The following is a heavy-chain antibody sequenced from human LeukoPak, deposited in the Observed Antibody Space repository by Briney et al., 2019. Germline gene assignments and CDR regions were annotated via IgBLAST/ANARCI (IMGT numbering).Heavy chain of an antibody. CDR1: GFTFSSYW. CDR2: INSDGSST. Sequence: PGGSLRLSCAASGFTFSSYWMHWVRQAPGKGLVWVSRINSDGSSTSYADSVKGRFTISRDNAENTLYLQMNSLRAEDTAVYYCARVIAAAGKLDYWGQGTLVTVSP. CDR3: ARVIAAAGKLDY. D-gene: IGHD6-13*01. J-gene: IGHJ4*02. V-gene: IGHV3-74*01.